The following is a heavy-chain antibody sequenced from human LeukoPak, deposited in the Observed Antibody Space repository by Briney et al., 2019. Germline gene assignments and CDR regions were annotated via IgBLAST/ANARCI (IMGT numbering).Heavy chain of an antibody. Sequence: PSETLSLTCTVSGGSISSYYWSWIRQPPGKGLEWIGYIYYSGSTNYSPPLKSRVTISVDTSKNQFSLKLSSVTAADTAVYYCASLYYYHSSVWGQGTLVTVSS. J-gene: IGHJ4*02. CDR3: ASLYYYHSSV. D-gene: IGHD3-22*01. V-gene: IGHV4-59*08. CDR2: IYYSGST. CDR1: GGSISSYY.